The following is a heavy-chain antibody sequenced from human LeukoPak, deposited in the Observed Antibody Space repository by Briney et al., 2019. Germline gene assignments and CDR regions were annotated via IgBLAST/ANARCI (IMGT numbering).Heavy chain of an antibody. CDR1: GGSISSYY. V-gene: IGHV4-59*01. J-gene: IGHJ4*02. Sequence: SETLSLTCTVSGGSISSYYWSWIRQPPGKGLEWIGYIYYSGSTNYNPSLKSRVTISVDTSKNQFSLKLSSVTAEDTAVYYCARSTRYDFWSGYYYDYWGQGTLVTVSS. CDR2: IYYSGST. CDR3: ARSTRYDFWSGYYYDY. D-gene: IGHD3-3*01.